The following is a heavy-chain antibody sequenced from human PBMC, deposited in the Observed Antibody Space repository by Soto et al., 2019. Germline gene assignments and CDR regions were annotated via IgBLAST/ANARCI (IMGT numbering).Heavy chain of an antibody. Sequence: ASETLSLTCTVSGGSISSGGYYWSWIRQHPGKGLEWIGYIYYSGSTYYNPSLKSRVTISVDTSKNQFSLKLSSVTAADTAVYYCARDRGGIAARPLDYWGQGTLVTVSS. V-gene: IGHV4-31*03. CDR3: ARDRGGIAARPLDY. D-gene: IGHD6-6*01. J-gene: IGHJ4*02. CDR1: GGSISSGGYY. CDR2: IYYSGST.